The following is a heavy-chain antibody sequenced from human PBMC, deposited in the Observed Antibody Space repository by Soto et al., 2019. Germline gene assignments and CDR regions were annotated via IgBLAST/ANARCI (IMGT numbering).Heavy chain of an antibody. J-gene: IGHJ4*02. CDR1: GGSISSYY. D-gene: IGHD6-13*01. CDR2: IYYSGST. Sequence: SETLSLTCTFSGGSISSYYWSWIRQPPGKGLEWIGYIYYSGSTNYNPSLKSRVTISVDTSKNQFSLKLSSVTAADTAVYYCARVSSSWLGYFDYWGQGTLVTVSS. CDR3: ARVSSSWLGYFDY. V-gene: IGHV4-59*01.